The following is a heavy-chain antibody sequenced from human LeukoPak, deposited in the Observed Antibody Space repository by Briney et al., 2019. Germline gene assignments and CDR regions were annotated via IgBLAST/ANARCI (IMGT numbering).Heavy chain of an antibody. CDR3: ARVSLAGDFYDFWSGYYGHQNWFDP. D-gene: IGHD3-3*01. J-gene: IGHJ5*02. V-gene: IGHV4-61*01. CDR2: IYYSGST. Sequence: SETLSLTCTVSGGSVSSGSYYWSWIRQPPGKGLEWIVYIYYSGSTNYNPSLKSRVTISVDTSKNQFSLKLSSVTAADTAVYYCARVSLAGDFYDFWSGYYGHQNWFDPWGQGTLVTVSS. CDR1: GGSVSSGSYY.